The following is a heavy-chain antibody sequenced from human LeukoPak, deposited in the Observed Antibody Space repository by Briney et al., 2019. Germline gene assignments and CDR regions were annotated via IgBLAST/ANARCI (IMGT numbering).Heavy chain of an antibody. CDR3: ARGRRIAAAGLYYFDY. D-gene: IGHD6-13*01. J-gene: IGHJ4*02. CDR2: NSSSSSYI. V-gene: IGHV3-21*01. Sequence: GGSLRLSCAASGFTFSSYSMNWVRQAPGKGLEWVSSNSSSSSYIYYADSVKGRFTISRDNAKNSLYLQMNSLRAEDTAVYYCARGRRIAAAGLYYFDYWGQGTLVTVSS. CDR1: GFTFSSYS.